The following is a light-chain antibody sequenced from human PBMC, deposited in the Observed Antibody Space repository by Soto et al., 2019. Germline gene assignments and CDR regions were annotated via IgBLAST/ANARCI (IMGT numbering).Light chain of an antibody. CDR3: QQYNTYST. Sequence: LQITQSPSTLSASVGDTVTITCRASQTISGWLAWYQQKPGTAPKLLISKASILESGVPSRFSGSGSGTEFTLTISSLQPDDFATYYCQQYNTYSTFGQGTKVDIK. CDR2: KAS. CDR1: QTISGW. V-gene: IGKV1-5*03. J-gene: IGKJ1*01.